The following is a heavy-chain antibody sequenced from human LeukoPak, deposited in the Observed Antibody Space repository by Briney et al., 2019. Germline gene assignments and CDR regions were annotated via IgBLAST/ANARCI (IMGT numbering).Heavy chain of an antibody. V-gene: IGHV4-39*07. Sequence: SETLSLTCTVSGGSISSSSYYWGWIRQPPGKGLEWIGSIYYSGSTYYNPSLKSRVTISVDTSKNQFSLKLSSVTAADTAVYYCAREGRGYSYPPLYYMDVWGKGTTVTVSS. CDR1: GGSISSSSYY. D-gene: IGHD5-18*01. J-gene: IGHJ6*03. CDR2: IYYSGST. CDR3: AREGRGYSYPPLYYMDV.